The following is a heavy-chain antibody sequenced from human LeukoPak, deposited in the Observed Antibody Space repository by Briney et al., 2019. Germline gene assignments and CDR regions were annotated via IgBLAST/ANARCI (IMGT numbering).Heavy chain of an antibody. Sequence: SQTLSLTCTVSGGSISSGSYYWSWIRQPAGKGLEWIGRIYTSGSTNYNPSLKSRVTISVDTSKNQFSPKLSSVTAADTAVYYCAREADSDYDILTGYYNVRAFDIWGQGTMVTVSS. D-gene: IGHD3-9*01. CDR3: AREADSDYDILTGYYNVRAFDI. V-gene: IGHV4-61*02. CDR1: GGSISSGSYY. J-gene: IGHJ3*02. CDR2: IYTSGST.